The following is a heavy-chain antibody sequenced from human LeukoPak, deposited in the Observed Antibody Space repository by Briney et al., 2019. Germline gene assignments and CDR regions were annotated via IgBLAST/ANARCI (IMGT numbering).Heavy chain of an antibody. V-gene: IGHV4-39*01. Sequence: PSETLPLTCTVSGGSISSSSYYWGWIRQPPGKGLEWIGSIYYSGSTYYNPSLKSRVTISVDTSKNQFSLKLSSVTAADTAVYYCARSLVVTNWFDPWGQGTLVTVSS. CDR1: GGSISSSSYY. CDR2: IYYSGST. J-gene: IGHJ5*02. D-gene: IGHD4-23*01. CDR3: ARSLVVTNWFDP.